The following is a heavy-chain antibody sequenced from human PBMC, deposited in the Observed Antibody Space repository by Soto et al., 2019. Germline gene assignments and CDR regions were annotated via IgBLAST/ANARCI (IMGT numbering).Heavy chain of an antibody. V-gene: IGHV4-34*01. J-gene: IGHJ4*02. CDR2: INHSGST. D-gene: IGHD2-8*02. Sequence: SETLSLTCAVYGGSFSGYYWTWSRQPPGTGLEWIGEINHSGSTNYNPSLKSRVTISVDTSKNQFSLKLTSVTAADTAVYYCARDKITGLFDYWGQGALVTVSS. CDR1: GGSFSGYY. CDR3: ARDKITGLFDY.